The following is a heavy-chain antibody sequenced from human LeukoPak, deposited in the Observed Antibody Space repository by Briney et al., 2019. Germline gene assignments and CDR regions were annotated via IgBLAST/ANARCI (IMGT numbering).Heavy chain of an antibody. D-gene: IGHD7-27*01. CDR3: ARGSNWGDY. CDR2: YSNSGTT. V-gene: IGHV4-59*12. CDR1: GGSISDYY. J-gene: IGHJ4*02. Sequence: SETLSLTCTVSGGSISDYYWSWIRQPPGKGLEWIGYYSNSGTTNQNPSLKSRVTMSVDTSKNQFSLKLSSVTAADTAVYYCARGSNWGDYWGQGALVTVSS.